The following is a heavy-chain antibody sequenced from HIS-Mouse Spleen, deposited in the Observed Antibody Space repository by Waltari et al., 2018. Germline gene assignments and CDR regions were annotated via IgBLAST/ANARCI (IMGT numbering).Heavy chain of an antibody. V-gene: IGHV4-39*07. CDR3: AREIPYSSSWYDWYFDL. CDR1: AGSISSSSYY. D-gene: IGHD6-13*01. CDR2: IYYSGST. Sequence: QLQLQESGPGLVKPSAPLSLTCTVSAGSISSSSYYWGCIRPPPGKGLEWIGSIYYSGSTYYNPSLKSRVTISVDTSKNQFSLKLSSVTAADTAVYYCAREIPYSSSWYDWYFDLWGRGTLVTVSS. J-gene: IGHJ2*01.